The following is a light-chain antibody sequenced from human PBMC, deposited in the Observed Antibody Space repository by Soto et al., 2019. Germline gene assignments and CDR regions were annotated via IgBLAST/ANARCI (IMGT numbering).Light chain of an antibody. CDR2: DTF. CDR1: QSVSSH. Sequence: ELVLTQSPATLSLSPGERATLSCRASQSVSSHLAWYQQKPGQAPRLLMYDTFNRATGIPARLNGSGSGTDFTLTISSLEPQDFAVYYCQQRSNWPPGYTFGQGTKVDIK. V-gene: IGKV3-11*01. J-gene: IGKJ2*01. CDR3: QQRSNWPPGYT.